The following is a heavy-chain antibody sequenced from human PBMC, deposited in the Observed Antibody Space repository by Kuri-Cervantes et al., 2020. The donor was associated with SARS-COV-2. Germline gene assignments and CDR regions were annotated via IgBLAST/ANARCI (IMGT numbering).Heavy chain of an antibody. V-gene: IGHV3-15*01. CDR1: GFGFSDAW. Sequence: LSLTCVGTGFGFSDAWMSWVRQTPGKGLEWVGRFKSKAAGGTIVYAAPVQGRFTISRDDSRNTLYLQMNSLKTEDTGVYYCGIGSTSGWYRRDFDFWGLGTLVTVSS. D-gene: IGHD6-19*01. CDR2: FKSKAAGGTI. J-gene: IGHJ4*02. CDR3: GIGSTSGWYRRDFDF.